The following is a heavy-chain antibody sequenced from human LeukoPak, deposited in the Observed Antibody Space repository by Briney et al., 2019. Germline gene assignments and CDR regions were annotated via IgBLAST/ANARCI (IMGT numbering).Heavy chain of an antibody. CDR3: ARYSSSPRGYYYYYGMDV. J-gene: IGHJ6*02. CDR1: GGSISSYY. Sequence: PSETLSLTCTVSGGSISSYYWSWIRQPPGKGLEWIGYIYYSGSTNYSPSLKSRVTISVDTSKNQFSLKLSSVTAADTAVYYCARYSSSPRGYYYYYGMDVWGQGTTVTVSS. CDR2: IYYSGST. D-gene: IGHD6-6*01. V-gene: IGHV4-59*01.